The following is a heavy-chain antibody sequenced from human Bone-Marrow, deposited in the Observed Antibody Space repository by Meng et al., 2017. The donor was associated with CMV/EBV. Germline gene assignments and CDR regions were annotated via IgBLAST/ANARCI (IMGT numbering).Heavy chain of an antibody. J-gene: IGHJ6*02. Sequence: GESLKISCAASGFTFSSYWMSWVRQAPGKGLEWVANIKQDGSEKYYVDSVKGRFTISRDNAKNSLYLQMNSLRAEDTAVYYCARDFGSSIAARRGFYYYYYYGMDVWGQGTTVTVSS. CDR2: IKQDGSEK. V-gene: IGHV3-7*01. D-gene: IGHD6-6*01. CDR3: ARDFGSSIAARRGFYYYYYYGMDV. CDR1: GFTFSSYW.